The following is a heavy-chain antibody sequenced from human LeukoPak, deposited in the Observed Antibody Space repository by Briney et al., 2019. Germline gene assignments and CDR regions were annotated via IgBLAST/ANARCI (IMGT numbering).Heavy chain of an antibody. CDR3: AKSRGIGVRAFDI. CDR2: ISWNSDRK. D-gene: IGHD3-3*01. Sequence: GRSLRLSCAASGFVFEDFAMNWVRQVPGKGLEWVSDISWNSDRKHYADSVKGRLTISRDNAKKSLYLEMNSLRVEDTAFYYCAKSRGIGVRAFDIWGQGTMVTVSS. J-gene: IGHJ3*02. CDR1: GFVFEDFA. V-gene: IGHV3-9*01.